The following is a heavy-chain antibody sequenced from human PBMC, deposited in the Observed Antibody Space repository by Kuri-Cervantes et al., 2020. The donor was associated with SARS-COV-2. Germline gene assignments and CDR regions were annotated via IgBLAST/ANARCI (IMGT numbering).Heavy chain of an antibody. CDR1: GFTFSGHW. J-gene: IGHJ5*02. D-gene: IGHD6-13*01. Sequence: GESLKISCAASGFTFSGHWIHWVRQAPGKGLVWVSAISGSGGSTYYADSVKGRFTISRDNSKNTLYLQMNSLRAEDTAVYYCARGGSSWSTNNWFDPWGQGTLVTVSS. CDR3: ARGGSSWSTNNWFDP. CDR2: ISGSGGST. V-gene: IGHV3-23*01.